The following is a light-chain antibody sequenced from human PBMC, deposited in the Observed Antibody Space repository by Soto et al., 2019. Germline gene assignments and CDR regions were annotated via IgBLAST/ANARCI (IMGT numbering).Light chain of an antibody. Sequence: QSVLTQPASVSGSPGQSITISCTGTSRDIGAFTSVSWYQQHPGKAPKLIIYDIIHRPSGVSDRFSGSKSVNTASLTVSGLQPEDEANYYCSSYSRTTTLVVFGGGTKVTVL. J-gene: IGLJ2*01. CDR2: DII. V-gene: IGLV2-14*03. CDR1: SRDIGAFTS. CDR3: SSYSRTTTLVV.